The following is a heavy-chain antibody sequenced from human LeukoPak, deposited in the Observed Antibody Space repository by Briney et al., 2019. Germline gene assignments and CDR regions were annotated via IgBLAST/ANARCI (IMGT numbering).Heavy chain of an antibody. J-gene: IGHJ2*01. V-gene: IGHV4-4*02. CDR1: GGSISSSNW. Sequence: SETLSLTCAVSGGSISSSNWWSWVRQPPGKGLEWIGEIYHSGSTNYNPSLKSRVTISVDKSKNQFSLKLSSVTAADTAVYYCATQFTVTRKGWYFDLWGRGTLVTVSS. CDR2: IYHSGST. CDR3: ATQFTVTRKGWYFDL. D-gene: IGHD4-17*01.